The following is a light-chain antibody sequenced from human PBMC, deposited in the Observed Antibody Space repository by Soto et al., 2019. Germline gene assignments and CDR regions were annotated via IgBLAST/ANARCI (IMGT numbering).Light chain of an antibody. Sequence: DIQMTQSPSTLSASVGDRVTITCRASPSISSWLAWYQQKPGKAPKLLIYKASSLESGVPSRFSGSGSGTEFTLTISSLQPDDFATYYCQQYNSYSSTFGPGTKVDIK. J-gene: IGKJ3*01. CDR2: KAS. CDR1: PSISSW. CDR3: QQYNSYSST. V-gene: IGKV1-5*03.